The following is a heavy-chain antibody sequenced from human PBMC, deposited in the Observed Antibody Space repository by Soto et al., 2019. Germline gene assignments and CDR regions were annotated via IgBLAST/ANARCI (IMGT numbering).Heavy chain of an antibody. D-gene: IGHD3-3*01. CDR3: ARYITIFGVVIIGWFDP. CDR2: IYYSGST. CDR1: GGSISSSSYY. V-gene: IGHV4-39*01. Sequence: QLQLQESGPGLVKPSETLSLTCTVSGGSISSSSYYWGWIRQPPGKGLEWIGSIYYSGSTYYNPSLKSRVPISVDTSKNQFSLKLSSVTAADTAVYYCARYITIFGVVIIGWFDPWGQGTLVTVSS. J-gene: IGHJ5*02.